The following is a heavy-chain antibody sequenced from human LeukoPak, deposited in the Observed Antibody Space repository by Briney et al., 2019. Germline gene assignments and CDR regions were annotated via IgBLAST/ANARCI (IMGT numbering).Heavy chain of an antibody. J-gene: IGHJ4*02. CDR2: ISWISGSI. CDR1: GFTLDDYA. V-gene: IGHV3-9*01. D-gene: IGHD6-13*01. Sequence: LVRSLRLSCAASGFTLDDYAMHWVRQAPGKGLGRVSGISWISGSIGYADSVRGRFTISIANAENTLYLHMTSLRAEETSLYYFEKDIWGTSSWYYFDYWGQGTLVTVSS. CDR3: EKDIWGTSSWYYFDY.